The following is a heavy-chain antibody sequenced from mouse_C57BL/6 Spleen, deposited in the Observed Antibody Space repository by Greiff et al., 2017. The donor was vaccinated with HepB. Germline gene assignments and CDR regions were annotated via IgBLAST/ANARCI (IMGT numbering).Heavy chain of an antibody. CDR2: IDPSDSYT. Sequence: QVQLQQPGAELVRPGTSVKLSCKASGYTFTSYWMHWVKQRPGQGLEWIGVIDPSDSYTNYNQKFKGKATLTVDTSSSTAYMQLSSLTSEDSAVYYCARTSNHPGYFDYWGQGTTLTVSS. CDR3: ARTSNHPGYFDY. V-gene: IGHV1-59*01. D-gene: IGHD2-5*01. J-gene: IGHJ2*01. CDR1: GYTFTSYW.